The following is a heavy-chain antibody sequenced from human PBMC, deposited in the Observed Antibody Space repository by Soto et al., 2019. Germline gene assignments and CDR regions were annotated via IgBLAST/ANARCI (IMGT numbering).Heavy chain of an antibody. Sequence: SVNVSCKASGGTFSSYAISWVRQAPVQGLEWMGWIIPIFGTANYAQKFQGRVTITADESTRTAYMELSSLRSEDTAVYYCARSIVVVPAAYYYYGTDVWGQGTTVNVSS. CDR3: ARSIVVVPAAYYYYGTDV. V-gene: IGHV1-69*13. CDR2: IIPIFGTA. CDR1: GGTFSSYA. D-gene: IGHD2-2*01. J-gene: IGHJ6*02.